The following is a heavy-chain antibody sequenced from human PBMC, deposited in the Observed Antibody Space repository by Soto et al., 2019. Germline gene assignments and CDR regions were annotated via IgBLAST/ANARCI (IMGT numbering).Heavy chain of an antibody. CDR3: ARDGVGFTMIPFDI. D-gene: IGHD3-22*01. V-gene: IGHV3-30-3*01. Sequence: GGSLRLSCAASGFTFSSYAMHWVRQAPGKGLEWVAVISYDGSNKYYADSVKGRFTISRDNSKNTLYLQMNGLRAEDTAVYYCARDGVGFTMIPFDIWGQGTMVTVSS. CDR1: GFTFSSYA. CDR2: ISYDGSNK. J-gene: IGHJ3*02.